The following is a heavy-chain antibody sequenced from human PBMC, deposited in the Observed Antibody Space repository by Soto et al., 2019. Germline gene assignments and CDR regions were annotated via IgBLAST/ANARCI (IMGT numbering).Heavy chain of an antibody. CDR1: GYAFTGYG. CDR2: ISAYNGNT. Sequence: ASVKVSCKASGYAFTGYGISWVRQPPGQGLEWMGWISAYNGNTNYAQQLQGRLPLTTDTSTSTAYMELRSLRSDDTAVYYCARGSGWWIGDGAFDIWGQGTMVTVSS. V-gene: IGHV1-18*01. J-gene: IGHJ3*02. CDR3: ARGSGWWIGDGAFDI. D-gene: IGHD6-19*01.